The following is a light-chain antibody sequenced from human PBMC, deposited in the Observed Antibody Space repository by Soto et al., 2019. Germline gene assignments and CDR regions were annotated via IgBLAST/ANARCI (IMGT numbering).Light chain of an antibody. CDR2: DAS. CDR3: QQRSNWPPG. J-gene: IGKJ5*01. Sequence: EIVLTQSPATLSLSPGERATLSCRASQSVSSYLAWYQQKPGQAPRLLIYDASNRATGIPARFSGSGSGTDFTLTIGSLEPEDFAVYYCQQRSNWPPGFGQGTRLEIK. CDR1: QSVSSY. V-gene: IGKV3-11*01.